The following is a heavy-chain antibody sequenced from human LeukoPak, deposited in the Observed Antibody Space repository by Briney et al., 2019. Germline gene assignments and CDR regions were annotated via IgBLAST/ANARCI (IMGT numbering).Heavy chain of an antibody. D-gene: IGHD3-22*01. CDR1: GFTFSSYW. CDR2: ISSSSSYI. J-gene: IGHJ4*02. V-gene: IGHV3-21*01. Sequence: PGGSLRLSCAASGFTFSSYWMSWVRQAPGKGLEWVSSISSSSSYIYYADSVKGRFTISRDNAKNSLYLQMNSLRAEDTAVYYCARDRSYYYDSSGSFLDYWGQGTLVTVSS. CDR3: ARDRSYYYDSSGSFLDY.